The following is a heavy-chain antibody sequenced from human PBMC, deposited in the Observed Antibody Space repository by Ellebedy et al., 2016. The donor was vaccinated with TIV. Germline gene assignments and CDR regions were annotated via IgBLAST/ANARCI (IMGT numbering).Heavy chain of an antibody. J-gene: IGHJ4*02. CDR3: ARVTVDTAMVTTFDY. CDR1: GGSISSGDYY. V-gene: IGHV4-30-4*01. Sequence: MPSETLSLTCTVSGGSISSGDYYWSWIRQPPGKGLEWIGYIYYSGSTYYNPSLKSRVTISVDTSKNQFSLKLSSVTAADTAVYYCARVTVDTAMVTTFDYWGQGTLVTVSS. CDR2: IYYSGST. D-gene: IGHD5-18*01.